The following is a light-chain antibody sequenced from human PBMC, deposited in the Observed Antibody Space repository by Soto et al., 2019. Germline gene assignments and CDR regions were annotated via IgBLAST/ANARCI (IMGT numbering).Light chain of an antibody. CDR2: SGY. V-gene: IGKV3-11*01. CDR1: QSVSSS. Sequence: FVVTQSPDTLSLSPGETATLSCRASQSVSSSVAWYQHKPGQSPRLVVYSGYKRSPGVPARFSGSGSGTVFTLTISSLESDDFAIYYCQQRYSWLRVFGPGTKVDIK. CDR3: QQRYSWLRV. J-gene: IGKJ1*01.